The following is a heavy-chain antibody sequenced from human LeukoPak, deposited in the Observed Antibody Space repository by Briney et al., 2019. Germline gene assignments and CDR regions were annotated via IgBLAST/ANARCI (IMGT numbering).Heavy chain of an antibody. CDR1: GGSISRDY. D-gene: IGHD5-18*01. V-gene: IGHV4-59*01. CDR2: NYYSGST. CDR3: ARGGYSDGTNWFDP. Sequence: SETLSLTCIVSGGSISRDYWTWIRQPPGKGLEWIGHNYYSGSTRYNPSLKSRVTISVDTSKNQISLKVSSVTAADTALYYCARGGYSDGTNWFDPWGQGTLVTVSS. J-gene: IGHJ5*02.